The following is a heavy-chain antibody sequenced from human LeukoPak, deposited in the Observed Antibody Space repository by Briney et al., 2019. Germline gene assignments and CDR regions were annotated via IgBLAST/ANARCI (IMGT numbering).Heavy chain of an antibody. CDR1: GFTFSSYA. CDR2: ISYDGSNK. CDR3: ARDSSSGRYDLYYYYGMDV. V-gene: IGHV3-30-3*01. Sequence: GGSLRLSCAASGFTFSSYAMHWVRQAPDKGLEWVAVISYDGSNKYYADSVKGRFTISRDNSKNTLYLQMNSLRAEDTAVYYCARDSSSGRYDLYYYYGMDVWGQGTTVTVSS. D-gene: IGHD6-19*01. J-gene: IGHJ6*02.